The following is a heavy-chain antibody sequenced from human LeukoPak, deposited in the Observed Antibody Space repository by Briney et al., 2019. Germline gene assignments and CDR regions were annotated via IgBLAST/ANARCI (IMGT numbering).Heavy chain of an antibody. Sequence: GGSLRLSCAASGFTFSSAAMTWVRQAPGKGLEWVSTITGSDDNTYYADPVKARFTISRDFSRNTVRLQMNSLRTEDTAIYYCAKGPQLYSGYHPDYWGQGTLVTVSS. CDR1: GFTFSSAA. D-gene: IGHD5-12*01. CDR2: ITGSDDNT. J-gene: IGHJ4*02. CDR3: AKGPQLYSGYHPDY. V-gene: IGHV3-23*01.